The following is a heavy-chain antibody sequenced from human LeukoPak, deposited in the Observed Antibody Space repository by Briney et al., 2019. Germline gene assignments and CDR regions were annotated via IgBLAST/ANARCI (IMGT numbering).Heavy chain of an antibody. CDR2: IYHSGST. CDR3: ARESLLWFGELGY. V-gene: IGHV4-59*12. CDR1: GGSISSYY. J-gene: IGHJ4*02. D-gene: IGHD3-10*01. Sequence: SETLSLTCTVSGGSISSYYWSWIRQPPGKGLEWIGSIYHSGSTYYNPSLKSRVTISVDTSKNQFSLKLSSVTAADTAVYYCARESLLWFGELGYWGQGTLVTVSS.